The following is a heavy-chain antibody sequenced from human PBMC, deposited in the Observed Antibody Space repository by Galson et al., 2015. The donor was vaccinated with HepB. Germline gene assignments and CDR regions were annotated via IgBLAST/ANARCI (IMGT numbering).Heavy chain of an antibody. CDR2: TYYRSKRYN. J-gene: IGHJ4*02. V-gene: IGHV6-1*01. Sequence: CAISGDSVSNNYAAWNWIRQSPSRGLEWLGRTYYRSKRYNDYANSVKSRVTINSDTSKNQFSLHLKSVTPDDTAVYYCARGIHKYFYDSSGYDYWGQGSLVTVSS. D-gene: IGHD3-22*01. CDR1: GDSVSNNYAA. CDR3: ARGIHKYFYDSSGYDY.